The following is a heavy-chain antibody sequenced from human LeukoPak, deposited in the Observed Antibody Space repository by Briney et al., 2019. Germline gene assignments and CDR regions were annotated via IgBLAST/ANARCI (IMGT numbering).Heavy chain of an antibody. CDR3: AKEWRYCSGDSRYSVGYFDY. J-gene: IGHJ4*02. CDR1: GFIFKNYG. CDR2: IGESGTNT. Sequence: PGGSLRLSCATSGFIFKNYGMTWVRQAPGKGLEWVSTIGESGTNTYYADSVKGRFTISRDNSKSTLYLQMNSLRAEDTAVYYCAKEWRYCSGDSRYSVGYFDYWGQGTLVTVSS. D-gene: IGHD2-15*01. V-gene: IGHV3-23*01.